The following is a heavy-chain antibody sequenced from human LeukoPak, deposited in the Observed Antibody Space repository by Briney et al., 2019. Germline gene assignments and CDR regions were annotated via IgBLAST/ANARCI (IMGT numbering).Heavy chain of an antibody. CDR3: ARDKFDIVVVTTIYYYYMDV. CDR1: GFTFTDYF. J-gene: IGHJ6*03. Sequence: GGSLRLSCAASGFTFTDYFISWIRQSPGKGLEWISYISGTGNTIYYADSVKGRFTIARDNAKNSVTLQMNNLRADDTAVYYCARDKFDIVVVTTIYYYYMDVWGKGTTVTVSS. D-gene: IGHD2-21*02. CDR2: ISGTGNTI. V-gene: IGHV3-11*04.